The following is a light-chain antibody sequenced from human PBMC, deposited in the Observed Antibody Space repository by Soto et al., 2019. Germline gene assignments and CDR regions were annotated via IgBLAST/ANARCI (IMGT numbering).Light chain of an antibody. Sequence: QSAPTQPASVSGSPGQSITISCTGTSSDVGGYNYVSWYQHHPGKAPKLMIYDVSNRPSGVSNRFSGSKSGNTASLTISGLQAEDEAGYYCSSYTSSSTLYVFGTGTKLTVL. CDR3: SSYTSSSTLYV. J-gene: IGLJ1*01. V-gene: IGLV2-14*03. CDR1: SSDVGGYNY. CDR2: DVS.